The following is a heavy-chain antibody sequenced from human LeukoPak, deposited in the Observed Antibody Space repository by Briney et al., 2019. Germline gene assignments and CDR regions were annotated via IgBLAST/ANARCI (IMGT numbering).Heavy chain of an antibody. CDR1: GFTFSSYA. CDR3: ARAAQITIFGVVIFDY. CDR2: ISYDGSNK. J-gene: IGHJ4*02. V-gene: IGHV3-30-3*01. D-gene: IGHD3-3*01. Sequence: GGSLRLSCAASGFTFSSYAMSWVRQAPGKGLEWVAVISYDGSNKYYADSVKGRFTISRDNSKNTLYLQMNSLRAEDTAVYYCARAAQITIFGVVIFDYWGQGTLVTVSS.